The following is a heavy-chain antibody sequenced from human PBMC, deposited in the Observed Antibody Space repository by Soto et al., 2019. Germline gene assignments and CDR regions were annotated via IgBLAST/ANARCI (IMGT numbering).Heavy chain of an antibody. D-gene: IGHD1-26*01. Sequence: EVQVVESGGGLVKPGGSLRLSCVFSGFTFSTYTMNWVRQAPGKGLEWVSSINGRSNYVYYADSVKGRFTISRDNAKNALELQMNRLRSEDTAIYYCAREDGVVGSSSAFDHWGLGTLVTVSS. CDR1: GFTFSTYT. V-gene: IGHV3-21*01. CDR2: INGRSNYV. J-gene: IGHJ4*02. CDR3: AREDGVVGSSSAFDH.